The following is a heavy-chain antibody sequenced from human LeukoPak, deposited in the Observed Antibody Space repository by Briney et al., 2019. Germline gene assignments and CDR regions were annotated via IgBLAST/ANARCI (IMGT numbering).Heavy chain of an antibody. CDR3: ASTGYCTNGVCR. CDR1: GFTFSSYS. Sequence: GSLGLSCAASGFTFSSYSMNWVRQAPGKGLEWVSSISSSSSYIYYADSVKGRFTISRDNAKNSLYLQMNSLRAEGTAVYYCASTGYCTNGVCRWGQGTLVTVSS. J-gene: IGHJ4*02. V-gene: IGHV3-21*01. CDR2: ISSSSSYI. D-gene: IGHD2-8*01.